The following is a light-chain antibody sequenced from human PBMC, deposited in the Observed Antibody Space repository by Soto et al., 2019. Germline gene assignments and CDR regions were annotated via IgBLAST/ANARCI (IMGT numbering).Light chain of an antibody. Sequence: QSVLTQPPSASGTPGQGVTISCSGSSSNIGTYTVNWYQQFPGTAPKLLIYNNDQRPSGVPDRFSGFKYGTAASLAISGLQSEDEAEYYCAAWDDSLSGLYVFGTGTKVTV. CDR2: NND. J-gene: IGLJ1*01. V-gene: IGLV1-44*01. CDR1: SSNIGTYT. CDR3: AAWDDSLSGLYV.